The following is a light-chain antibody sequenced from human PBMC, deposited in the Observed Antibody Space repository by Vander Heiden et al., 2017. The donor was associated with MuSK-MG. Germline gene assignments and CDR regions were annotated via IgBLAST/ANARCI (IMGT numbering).Light chain of an antibody. V-gene: IGKV3-20*01. J-gene: IGKJ1*01. CDR3: QQDCSSPRT. Sequence: EIVLTQSPGTLSLSPGERATLSCRASKSVSSSYLAWYQQKPGQAPRLLIYGASSRATGIPDRFSGSGSGTDFTLTISRLEPEDFAVYYCQQDCSSPRTFGQGTKVEIK. CDR1: KSVSSSY. CDR2: GAS.